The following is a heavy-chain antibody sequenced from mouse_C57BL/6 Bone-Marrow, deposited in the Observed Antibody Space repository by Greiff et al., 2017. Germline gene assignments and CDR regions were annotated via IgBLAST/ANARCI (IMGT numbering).Heavy chain of an antibody. V-gene: IGHV5-17*01. CDR2: ISSGSSTI. CDR1: GFTFSDYG. J-gene: IGHJ3*01. Sequence: EVHLVESGGGLVKPGGSLKLSCAASGFTFSDYGMHWVRQAPEKGLEWVAYISSGSSTIYYADTVKGRFTISRDNAKYTLFLQMTILRSEDTAMYYCARATGWFAYWVQGTLVTVSA. D-gene: IGHD4-1*01. CDR3: ARATGWFAY.